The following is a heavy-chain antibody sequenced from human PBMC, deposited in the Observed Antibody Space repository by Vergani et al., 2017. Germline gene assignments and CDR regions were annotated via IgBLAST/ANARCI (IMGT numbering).Heavy chain of an antibody. D-gene: IGHD5-18*01. CDR3: ARDVPEKYSYGLSPNWYFDL. CDR1: GGSIRSYY. Sequence: QVQLQESGPGLVKPSETLSLTCTVSGGSIRSYYWSWIRQPPGKGLEWIGYIYYSGSTNYNPSLKSRVTISVDTSKNQFSLKLSSVTAADTAVYYCARDVPEKYSYGLSPNWYFDLWGRGTLVTVSS. J-gene: IGHJ2*01. V-gene: IGHV4-59*01. CDR2: IYYSGST.